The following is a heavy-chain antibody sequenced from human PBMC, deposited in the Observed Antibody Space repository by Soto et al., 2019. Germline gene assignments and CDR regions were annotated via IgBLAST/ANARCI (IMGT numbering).Heavy chain of an antibody. Sequence: QVQLQESGPGLVKPSQTLSLTCTVSGGSISSGGYYWSWIRQHPGKGLEWIGYIYYSGSTYYNPSLTSRGSISVDTSKNQFSLKLSSVTAADTAVYYCAREQAAIVVVTQGWYFDLWGRGTLVTVSS. V-gene: IGHV4-31*03. CDR2: IYYSGST. J-gene: IGHJ2*01. CDR1: GGSISSGGYY. D-gene: IGHD3-22*01. CDR3: AREQAAIVVVTQGWYFDL.